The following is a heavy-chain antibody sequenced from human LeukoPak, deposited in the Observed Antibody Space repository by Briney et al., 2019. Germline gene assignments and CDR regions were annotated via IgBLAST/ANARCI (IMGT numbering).Heavy chain of an antibody. V-gene: IGHV1-2*02. CDR1: GYTFTGYY. J-gene: IGHJ4*02. Sequence: ASVKVSCKASGYTFTGYYMHWVRQAPGQGLEWMGWINPNSSGTNYAQKFQGRVTMTRDTSISTAYMELSRLRSDDTAVYYCARESVVGATTPFDYWGQGTLVTVSS. D-gene: IGHD1-26*01. CDR2: INPNSSGT. CDR3: ARESVVGATTPFDY.